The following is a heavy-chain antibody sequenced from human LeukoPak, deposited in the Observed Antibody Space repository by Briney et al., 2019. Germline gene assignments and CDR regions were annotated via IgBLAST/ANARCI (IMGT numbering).Heavy chain of an antibody. CDR3: ARSGIIAVAQWGFDP. D-gene: IGHD6-19*01. CDR1: GGSIRTFY. J-gene: IGHJ5*02. CDR2: INHSGST. Sequence: SETLSLTCTVSGGSIRTFYWSWIRQPPGKGLEWIGEINHSGSTNYNPSLKSRITISVETSKNQFSLQLSSVTAADTAVYYCARSGIIAVAQWGFDPWGQGTLVTVSS. V-gene: IGHV4-34*01.